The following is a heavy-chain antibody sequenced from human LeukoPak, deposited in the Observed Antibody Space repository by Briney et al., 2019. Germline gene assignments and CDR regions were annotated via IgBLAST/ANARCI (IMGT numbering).Heavy chain of an antibody. Sequence: ASVKVSCKASGYTFTSYYMHWVRQAPGQGLEWMGWINPNSGGTNYAQKFQGWVTMTRDTSISTAYMELSRLRSDDTAVYYCARGSEGVLRYFDWLTNWFDPWGQGTLVTVSS. D-gene: IGHD3-9*01. J-gene: IGHJ5*02. CDR1: GYTFTSYY. CDR2: INPNSGGT. V-gene: IGHV1-2*04. CDR3: ARGSEGVLRYFDWLTNWFDP.